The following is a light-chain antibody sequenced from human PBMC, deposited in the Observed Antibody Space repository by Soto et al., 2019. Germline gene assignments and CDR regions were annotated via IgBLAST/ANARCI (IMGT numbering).Light chain of an antibody. V-gene: IGKV1-5*01. J-gene: IGKJ1*01. Sequence: IQMTQSPSTLSASVGDRVTITCRASQTIDNWLAWYRQKPGKAPNLLIYDASILQSGVPSRFSGSGSGTEFTLTINSLQPDDVATYYCQQYSNYSPWTFGQGTKVEIK. CDR3: QQYSNYSPWT. CDR2: DAS. CDR1: QTIDNW.